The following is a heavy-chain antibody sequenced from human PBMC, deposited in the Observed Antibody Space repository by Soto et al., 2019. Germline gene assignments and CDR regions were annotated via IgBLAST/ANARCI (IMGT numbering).Heavy chain of an antibody. Sequence: GGSLRLSGASSGFTFSSYAMSWVRQAPGKGLEWVSGISGSDNSTYYADSVKGRFTISRDNSKNTLYLQMSSLRADDTAVYYCAPMGVWGQGTTVTVSS. J-gene: IGHJ6*02. CDR3: APMGV. V-gene: IGHV3-23*01. CDR1: GFTFSSYA. CDR2: ISGSDNST.